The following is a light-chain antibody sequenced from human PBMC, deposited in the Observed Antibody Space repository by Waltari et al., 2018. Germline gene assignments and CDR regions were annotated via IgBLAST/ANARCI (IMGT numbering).Light chain of an antibody. J-gene: IGLJ3*02. Sequence: QSALTQPASVSGSPGQSITISCTGTSSDVGGSNYVSLYQQHPGKAPKLMIYEVSNRPSGVSNRFSGSKSGNTASRTIAGLQAEDEADYYCSSYTSSSTLGVFGGGTKLTVL. V-gene: IGLV2-14*01. CDR1: SSDVGGSNY. CDR2: EVS. CDR3: SSYTSSSTLGV.